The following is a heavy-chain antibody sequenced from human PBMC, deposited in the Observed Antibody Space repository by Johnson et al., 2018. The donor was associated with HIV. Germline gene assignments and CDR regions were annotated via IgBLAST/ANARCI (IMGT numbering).Heavy chain of an antibody. J-gene: IGHJ3*02. CDR1: GFTVSSNY. CDR3: ARGPKNPGLDAFDI. CDR2: SVSGGST. D-gene: IGHD1-14*01. Sequence: VQLVESGGGLIQPGGSLRLSCAASGFTVSSNYMSWVRQAPGKGLECVSAISVSGGSTYYADSVKGRFTISRDNSKNTLYLQMNSLRAEDTAVYYCARGPKNPGLDAFDIRGRGTMVTVSS. V-gene: IGHV3-53*01.